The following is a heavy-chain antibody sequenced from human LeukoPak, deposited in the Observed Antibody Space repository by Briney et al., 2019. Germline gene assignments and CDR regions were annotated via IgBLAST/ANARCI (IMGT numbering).Heavy chain of an antibody. CDR3: AREHCAXGYCYFLDY. D-gene: IGHD2/OR15-2a*01. CDR2: IPHDGST. J-gene: IGHJ4*02. Sequence: PSETLSLTCSVSDYPISSGHFWGWIREPPGKGLEWIATIPHDGSTYFNPSLKSRVIVSVDTSKNQFSLNLTSVNAADTAVYYCAREHCAXGYCYFLDYWGQGTLVTVSS. CDR1: DYPISSGHF. V-gene: IGHV4-38-2*02.